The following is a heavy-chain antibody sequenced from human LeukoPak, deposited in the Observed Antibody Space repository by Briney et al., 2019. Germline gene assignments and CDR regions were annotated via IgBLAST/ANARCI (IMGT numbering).Heavy chain of an antibody. CDR2: INHSGST. CDR3: ARKHSYYDSSGYPIGARAYYYYMDV. CDR1: GGSISSYY. Sequence: PSETLSLTCTVSGGSISSYYWSWIRQPPGKGLEWIGEINHSGSTNYNPSLKSRVTISVDTSKNQFSLKLSSVTAADTAVYYCARKHSYYDSSGYPIGARAYYYYMDVWGKGTTVTISS. V-gene: IGHV4-34*01. D-gene: IGHD3-22*01. J-gene: IGHJ6*03.